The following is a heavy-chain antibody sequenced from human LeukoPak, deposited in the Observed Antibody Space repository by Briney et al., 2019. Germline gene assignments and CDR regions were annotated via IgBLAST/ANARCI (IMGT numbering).Heavy chain of an antibody. CDR1: GGSISSYY. CDR3: ARDLRSVAGTYYYYGMDV. V-gene: IGHV4-59*01. Sequence: SETLSLTCTVSGGSISSYYWSWIRQPPGKGLEWIGYTYYTGSTNYNPSLKSRVTISVDTSKSQFPLKLNSVTAADTAVYYCARDLRSVAGTYYYYGMDVWGQGTTVTVSS. J-gene: IGHJ6*02. D-gene: IGHD6-19*01. CDR2: TYYTGST.